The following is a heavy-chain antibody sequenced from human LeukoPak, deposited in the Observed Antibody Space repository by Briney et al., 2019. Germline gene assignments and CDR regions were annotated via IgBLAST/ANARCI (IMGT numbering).Heavy chain of an antibody. D-gene: IGHD1-1*01. CDR3: ARTYGTNSLDH. V-gene: IGHV3-21*01. J-gene: IGHJ4*02. Sequence: GGSLRLSCAASGFTFNTYNMNWVRQTPGKGLEWVSYISGSGDYNLYADSVKGRFTVYRDNANNLVYLQMNSLRAEDTALYYGARTYGTNSLDHWGQGALVTVSS. CDR1: GFTFNTYN. CDR2: ISGSGDYN.